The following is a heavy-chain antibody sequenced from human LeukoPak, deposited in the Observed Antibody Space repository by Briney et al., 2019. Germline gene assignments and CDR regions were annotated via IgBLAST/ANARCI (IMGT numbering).Heavy chain of an antibody. CDR3: ADEVAGTEFEYFQH. D-gene: IGHD6-19*01. CDR2: ISSSSSYI. J-gene: IGHJ1*01. V-gene: IGHV3-21*01. CDR1: GFTFSSYS. Sequence: GGSLRLSCAASGFTFSSYSMNWVRQAPGKGLEWVSSISSSSSYIYYADSVKGRFTISRDNAKNSLYLQMNSLRAEDTAVYYCADEVAGTEFEYFQHWGQGTLVTVSS.